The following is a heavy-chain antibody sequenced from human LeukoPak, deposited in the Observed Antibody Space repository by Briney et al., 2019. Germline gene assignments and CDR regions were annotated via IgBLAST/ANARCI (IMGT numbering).Heavy chain of an antibody. CDR3: ARVYAGYCSGGSCYPFDY. D-gene: IGHD2-15*01. Sequence: GGSLRLSCAASGFTFSSYWMHWVRQAPGKGLVWVSRINSDGSSTSYADSVKGRFTISRDNAKNTLYLQMNSLRAEDTAVYYCARVYAGYCSGGSCYPFDYWGQGTLVTVSS. J-gene: IGHJ4*02. CDR1: GFTFSSYW. V-gene: IGHV3-74*01. CDR2: INSDGSST.